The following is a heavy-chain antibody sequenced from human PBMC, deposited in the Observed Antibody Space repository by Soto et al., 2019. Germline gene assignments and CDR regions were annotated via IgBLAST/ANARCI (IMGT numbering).Heavy chain of an antibody. V-gene: IGHV3-33*01. CDR2: IRYDGSNK. CDR3: AREARNYGAYEGNY. D-gene: IGHD4-17*01. Sequence: QVQLVESGGGVVQPGGSLRLSCAASGFTFSSYGMHWVRQAPGKGLEWVAVIRYDGSNKYYADTVKGRFTIARDNSKNTLYLEMNSLSAEDTAVYYCAREARNYGAYEGNYWGQGTLVTVSS. J-gene: IGHJ4*02. CDR1: GFTFSSYG.